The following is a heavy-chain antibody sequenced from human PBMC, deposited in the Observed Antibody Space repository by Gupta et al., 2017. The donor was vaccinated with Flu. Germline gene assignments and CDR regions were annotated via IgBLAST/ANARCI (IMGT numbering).Heavy chain of an antibody. CDR3: ARVDDGRGYNWFDP. Sequence: DGRRTEYADSVKGRFTISRDNAKNTLYLQMNSLRAEDTAMYYCARVDDGRGYNWFDPWGQGTLVTVSS. CDR2: DGRRT. D-gene: IGHD3-22*01. V-gene: IGHV3-74*03. J-gene: IGHJ5*02.